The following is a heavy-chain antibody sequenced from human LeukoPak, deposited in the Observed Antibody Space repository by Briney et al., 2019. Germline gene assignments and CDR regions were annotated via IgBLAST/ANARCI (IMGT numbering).Heavy chain of an antibody. D-gene: IGHD3-9*01. V-gene: IGHV5-51*01. CDR3: ARLPYDILTGYYTYTHFDY. Sequence: GESLKISCKGSGYSFTSYWIGWVRQMPGKGLEWMGIIYPGDSDTRYSPSFQGQVTISADKSISTAYLQWSSLKASDTAIYYCARLPYDILTGYYTYTHFDYWGQGTLVTVSS. J-gene: IGHJ4*02. CDR2: IYPGDSDT. CDR1: GYSFTSYW.